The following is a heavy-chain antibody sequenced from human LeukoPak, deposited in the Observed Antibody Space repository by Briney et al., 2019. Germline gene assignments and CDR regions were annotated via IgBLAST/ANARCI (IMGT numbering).Heavy chain of an antibody. J-gene: IGHJ4*02. CDR1: GFTFSSYG. CDR2: IRYDGSNK. CDR3: AKESDTAMANFDY. D-gene: IGHD5-18*01. Sequence: GGSLRLSCAASGFTFSSYGMHWVRQAPGKGLEWVAFIRYDGSNKYYADSVKGRFTISRDNSKNTLYLQMNSLRAEDTAVYYCAKESDTAMANFDYWGQGTLVTLSS. V-gene: IGHV3-30*02.